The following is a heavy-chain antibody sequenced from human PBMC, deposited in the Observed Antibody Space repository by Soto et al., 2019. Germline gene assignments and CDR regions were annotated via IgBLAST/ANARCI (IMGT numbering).Heavy chain of an antibody. J-gene: IGHJ4*02. Sequence: GGSLRLSCAASGFTFSSYSMNWVRQAPGKGLEWVSYISSSSSTIYYADSVKGRFTISRDNAQNSLYLQMNSLRAEDTAVYYCARGPWGPGYCSGGSCYRGSFDYWGQGTLVTVSS. CDR2: ISSSSSTI. D-gene: IGHD2-15*01. CDR3: ARGPWGPGYCSGGSCYRGSFDY. CDR1: GFTFSSYS. V-gene: IGHV3-48*01.